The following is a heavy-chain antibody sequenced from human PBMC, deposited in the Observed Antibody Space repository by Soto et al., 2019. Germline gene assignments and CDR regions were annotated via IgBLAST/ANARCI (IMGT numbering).Heavy chain of an antibody. CDR2: IYYSGST. D-gene: IGHD2-21*02. Sequence: SETLSLTCTVSGGSISSYYWSWIRQPPGKGLEWIGYIYYSGSTNHNPSLKSRLSMSVDTSKNQYSLRLNSVTAADTAVYYCARDLWGYCGTDCYPLDVWGQGTTVTVSS. J-gene: IGHJ6*02. V-gene: IGHV4-59*01. CDR3: ARDLWGYCGTDCYPLDV. CDR1: GGSISSYY.